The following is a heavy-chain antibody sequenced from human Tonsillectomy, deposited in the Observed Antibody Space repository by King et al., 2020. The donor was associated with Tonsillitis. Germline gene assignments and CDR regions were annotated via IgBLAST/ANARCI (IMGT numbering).Heavy chain of an antibody. J-gene: IGHJ4*02. Sequence: VQLVESGGGVVQPGGSLRLSCAASGFTFSTYDMYWVRQAPGKGLEWVAVISYDGSYKYYADSVTGRFTISRDNSKNKVYLQMNSLRAEDTAVYYCARDRDGYIFDYWGQGTLVTVSS. D-gene: IGHD5-24*01. CDR3: ARDRDGYIFDY. CDR2: ISYDGSYK. CDR1: GFTFSTYD. V-gene: IGHV3-33*05.